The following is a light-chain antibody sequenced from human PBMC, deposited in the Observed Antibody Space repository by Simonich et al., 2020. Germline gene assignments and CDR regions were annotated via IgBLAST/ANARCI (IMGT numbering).Light chain of an antibody. J-gene: IGKJ4*01. CDR3: MQGTHWPPT. CDR2: KVS. Sequence: DVVMTQSPLSLPVTLGQPASISCRSSQSLVHSDGKTYLNWFQKRPGQSPMRLIYKVSNRDSGVPDRFSGSGSGTDFTLKISRVEAEDVGVYYCMQGTHWPPTFGGGTKVEIK. CDR1: QSLVHSDGKTY. V-gene: IGKV2-30*02.